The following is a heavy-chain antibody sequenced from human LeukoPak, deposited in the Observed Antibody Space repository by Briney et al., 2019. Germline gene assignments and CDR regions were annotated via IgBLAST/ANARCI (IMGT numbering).Heavy chain of an antibody. CDR1: GYSISSGYY. CDR2: ISHSGST. V-gene: IGHV4-38-2*02. D-gene: IGHD3-3*02. J-gene: IGHJ4*02. CDR3: ARLRRSRLAEFDY. Sequence: SETLSLTCTVSGYSISSGYYWGWIRQPPGKGLMWIGSISHSGSTYYNPSLKSRVTISVDTSKNQFSLKLSSLTAADTAVYYCARLRRSRLAEFDYWGQGTLVTVSS.